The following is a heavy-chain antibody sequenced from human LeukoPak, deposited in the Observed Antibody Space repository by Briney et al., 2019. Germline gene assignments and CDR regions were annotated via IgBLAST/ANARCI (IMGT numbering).Heavy chain of an antibody. CDR3: ARGLDDY. CDR1: GVSISSSSYY. J-gene: IGHJ4*02. CDR2: IYYSGST. Sequence: SETLFLTCTVSGVSISSSSYYWGWIRQPPGKGLEWIGTIYYSGSTYYNPSLKSRVTISVDTSKNQFSLKLSSVTAADTAVYYCARGLDDYWGQGTLVTVSS. V-gene: IGHV4-39*07.